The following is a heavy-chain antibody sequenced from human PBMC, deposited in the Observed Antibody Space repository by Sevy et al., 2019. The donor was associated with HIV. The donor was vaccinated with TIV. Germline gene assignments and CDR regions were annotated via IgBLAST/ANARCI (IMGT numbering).Heavy chain of an antibody. CDR1: GFTFSSYA. J-gene: IGHJ6*02. Sequence: GGSLRLSCAASGFTFSSYAMHWVRQAPGKGLEWVAVISYDGSNKYDADSVKGRFTISRDNSKNTLYLQMNSLRAEDTAVYYCARERDSSGGMDVWGQGTTVTVSS. D-gene: IGHD4-4*01. CDR3: ARERDSSGGMDV. V-gene: IGHV3-30-3*01. CDR2: ISYDGSNK.